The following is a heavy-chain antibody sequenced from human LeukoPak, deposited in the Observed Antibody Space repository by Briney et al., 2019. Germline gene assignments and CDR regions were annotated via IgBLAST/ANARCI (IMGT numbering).Heavy chain of an antibody. CDR3: ARDRDSSGWYAGFHPGMYYYYYYYMDV. CDR2: INPNSGGT. V-gene: IGHV1-2*02. CDR1: GYTFTGYY. Sequence: ASVKVSCKASGYTFTGYYMHWVRQAPGQGLEWMGWINPNSGGTNYAQKFQGRVTMTRDTSISTAYMELSRLRSDDTAVYYCARDRDSSGWYAGFHPGMYYYYYYYMDVWGKGTTVTVSS. J-gene: IGHJ6*03. D-gene: IGHD6-13*01.